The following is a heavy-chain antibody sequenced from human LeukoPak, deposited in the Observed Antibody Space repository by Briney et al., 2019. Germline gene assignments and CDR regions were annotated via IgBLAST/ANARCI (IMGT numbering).Heavy chain of an antibody. J-gene: IGHJ4*02. D-gene: IGHD6-19*01. CDR1: GFTFSSYW. CDR2: INQDGSEK. V-gene: IGHV3-7*01. CDR3: ARGSTYSSGWYGY. Sequence: GGSLRLSCAASGFTFSSYWMSWVRQAPGKGLEWVANINQDGSEKYYVDSVKGRFTISRDNAKNSLYLQMNSVRAEDTAGYYCARGSTYSSGWYGYWGQGTLVTVSS.